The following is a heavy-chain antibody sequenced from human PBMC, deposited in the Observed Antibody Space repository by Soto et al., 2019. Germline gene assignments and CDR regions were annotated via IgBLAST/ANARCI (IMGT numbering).Heavy chain of an antibody. CDR1: GFTFSSYA. D-gene: IGHD6-13*01. Sequence: EVQLLESGGGLLQPGGSLRLSCAASGFTFSSYAMSWVRQAPGKGLEWVSAISGSGGSTYYSDSVKGRFTISRDNSKNTLYLQLNSLIAEDTAVYYCAKDDYSTPAVDYWCQGTLVTVSS. CDR2: ISGSGGST. V-gene: IGHV3-23*01. CDR3: AKDDYSTPAVDY. J-gene: IGHJ4*02.